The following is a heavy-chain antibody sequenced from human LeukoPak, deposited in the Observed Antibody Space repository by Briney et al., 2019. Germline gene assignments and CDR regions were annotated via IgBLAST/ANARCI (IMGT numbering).Heavy chain of an antibody. D-gene: IGHD1-26*01. J-gene: IGHJ4*02. CDR2: IYSGGST. Sequence: GGSLRLSCAASGFTFSTQWMSWVRQAPGKGLEWVSVIYSGGSTYYADSVKGRFTISRDNSKSTLYIQMSSLRAEDTAVYYCARDKLVGDSYFEYWGQGTLVTVSS. V-gene: IGHV3-66*01. CDR1: GFTFSTQW. CDR3: ARDKLVGDSYFEY.